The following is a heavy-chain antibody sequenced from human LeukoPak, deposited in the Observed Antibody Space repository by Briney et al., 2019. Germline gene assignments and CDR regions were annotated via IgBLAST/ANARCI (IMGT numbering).Heavy chain of an antibody. D-gene: IGHD3-3*01. Sequence: SETLSLTCAVYGGSFSGYYWSWIRQPSGKGLEWIGEINHSGSTNYNPSLKSRVTISVDTSKNQFSLKLSSVTAADTAVYYCARDFGVVIDYWGQGTLVTVSS. V-gene: IGHV4-34*01. CDR3: ARDFGVVIDY. CDR1: GGSFSGYY. J-gene: IGHJ4*02. CDR2: INHSGST.